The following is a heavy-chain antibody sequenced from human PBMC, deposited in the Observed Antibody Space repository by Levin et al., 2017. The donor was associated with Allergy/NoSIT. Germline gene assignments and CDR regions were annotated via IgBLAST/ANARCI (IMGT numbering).Heavy chain of an antibody. D-gene: IGHD6-13*01. V-gene: IGHV4-59*01. J-gene: IGHJ4*02. CDR3: ARATRSSLIHYFDY. CDR1: GGSISSFY. CDR2: IYYSGST. Sequence: LSLTCTVSGGSISSFYWSWIRQPPGKGLEWIGYIYYSGSTNYNPSLKSRLTISVDTSKNQLSLKISSVTAADTAVYYCARATRSSLIHYFDYWGQGSLVTVSS.